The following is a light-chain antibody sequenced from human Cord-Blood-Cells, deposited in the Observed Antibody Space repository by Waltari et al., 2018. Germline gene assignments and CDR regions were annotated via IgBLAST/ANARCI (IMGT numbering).Light chain of an antibody. Sequence: DIVMTQSPDSLAVSLGVRATLHCKSSQSVLYSSNNKNYLAWYQQKPGQPPKLLIYWASTRESGVPDRFSGSGSGTDFTLTINSLQAEDVAVYYCQQYYSTPRTFGQGTKVEIK. CDR1: QSVLYSSNNKNY. J-gene: IGKJ1*01. V-gene: IGKV4-1*01. CDR3: QQYYSTPRT. CDR2: WAS.